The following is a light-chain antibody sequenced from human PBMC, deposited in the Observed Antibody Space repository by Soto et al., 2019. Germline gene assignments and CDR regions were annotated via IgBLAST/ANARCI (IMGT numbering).Light chain of an antibody. J-gene: IGKJ1*01. CDR1: QSIRIW. CDR3: QKVDSYPRT. V-gene: IGKV1-5*01. Sequence: DIQMTQSRSSLSASVGDRVTISWRGSQSIRIWFSWYPQKPGKAPKLLIYDASSLASGVPSRFSGSGSGTDFTLTISSLHPEDLATYYCQKVDSYPRTFGPGTKV. CDR2: DAS.